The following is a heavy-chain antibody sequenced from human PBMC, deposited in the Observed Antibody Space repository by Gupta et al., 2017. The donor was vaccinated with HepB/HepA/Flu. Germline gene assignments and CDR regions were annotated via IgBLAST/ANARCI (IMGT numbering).Heavy chain of an antibody. J-gene: IGHJ5*02. Sequence: QLQLQESCPGLVKPSETLSLTCTVSGGSISSSSYYWGWIRQPPGKGLEWIGSIYYSGSTYYNPSLKSRVTIYVDTSKKQFPLKLRSVTAAETAVYYCARQTKDGGWFDPWGQGTMVTVSS. CDR2: IYYSGST. V-gene: IGHV4-39*01. CDR1: GGSISSSSYY. CDR3: ARQTKDGGWFDP. D-gene: IGHD1-7*01.